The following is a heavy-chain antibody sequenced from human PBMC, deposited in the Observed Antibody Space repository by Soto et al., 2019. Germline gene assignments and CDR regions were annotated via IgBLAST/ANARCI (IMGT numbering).Heavy chain of an antibody. CDR1: GFTFSSYG. CDR2: IWYDGSNK. D-gene: IGHD3-22*01. V-gene: IGHV3-33*01. Sequence: GGSLRLSCAASGFTFSSYGMHWVRQAPGKGLEWVAVIWYDGSNKYYADSVKGRFTISRDNSKNTLYLQMNSLRAEDTAVYYCARGLDYYDSSGYRSWYFDLWGRGTLVTVSS. J-gene: IGHJ2*01. CDR3: ARGLDYYDSSGYRSWYFDL.